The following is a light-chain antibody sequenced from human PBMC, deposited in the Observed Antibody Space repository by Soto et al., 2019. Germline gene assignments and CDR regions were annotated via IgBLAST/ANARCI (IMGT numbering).Light chain of an antibody. V-gene: IGLV1-47*01. J-gene: IGLJ3*02. CDR1: SSNIASNS. CDR2: RNN. CDR3: AAWDDSLSGRV. Sequence: QSVLTQPPSASGTPGQRGTISCSGSSSNIASNSVYWYQQLPGTAPKLLINRNNQRPSGVPDRFSGSKSGTSASLAISGLRSEDEADYYCAAWDDSLSGRVFGGGTKLTVL.